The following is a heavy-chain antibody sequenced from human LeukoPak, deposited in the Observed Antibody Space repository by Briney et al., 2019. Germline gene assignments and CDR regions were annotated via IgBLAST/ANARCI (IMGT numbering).Heavy chain of an antibody. Sequence: SETLSLTCTVSGGSISSNKYYWGWIRQPPGKGLEWIGNIYYSASTYYKSSLKSRVTISVDTSKNQFSLKLTSVTAADTAVYYCARLDYSSSCFDYWGQGILVTVSS. J-gene: IGHJ4*02. CDR1: GGSISSNKYY. V-gene: IGHV4-39*01. D-gene: IGHD6-13*01. CDR3: ARLDYSSSCFDY. CDR2: IYYSAST.